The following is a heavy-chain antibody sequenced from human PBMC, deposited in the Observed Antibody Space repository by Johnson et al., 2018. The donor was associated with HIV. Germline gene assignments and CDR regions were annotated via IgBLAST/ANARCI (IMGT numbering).Heavy chain of an antibody. CDR1: GFTFSDYY. J-gene: IGHJ3*01. D-gene: IGHD3-22*01. V-gene: IGHV3-30*18. CDR2: ISFDGSNK. Sequence: QMLLVESGGGLVQPGGSLRLSCAASGFTFSDYYMSWIRQAPGKGLEWVAVISFDGSNKYYADSVKGRFTISRDNSKNTLYLQINSLRAEDTAVYYCAKESSYYYDNSGPYWGQGTMVTVSS. CDR3: AKESSYYYDNSGPY.